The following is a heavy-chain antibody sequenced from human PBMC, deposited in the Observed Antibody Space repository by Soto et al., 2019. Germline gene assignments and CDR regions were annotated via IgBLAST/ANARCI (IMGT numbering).Heavy chain of an antibody. V-gene: IGHV3-23*01. CDR2: ISGSGGST. D-gene: IGHD6-13*01. J-gene: IGHJ5*02. Sequence: PGGSLRLSCAASGFTFSSYAMSWVRQAPGTGLEWVSAISGSGGSTYYADSVKGRFTISRDNSKNTLYLQMNSLRAEDTAVYYCAKGGYSSSWYVWFDPWGQGTLVTVSS. CDR1: GFTFSSYA. CDR3: AKGGYSSSWYVWFDP.